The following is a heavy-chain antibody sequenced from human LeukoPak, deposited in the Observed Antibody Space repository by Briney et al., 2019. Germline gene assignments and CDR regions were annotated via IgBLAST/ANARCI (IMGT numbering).Heavy chain of an antibody. CDR1: GFTFSSYD. V-gene: IGHV3-13*05. Sequence: GGSLRLSCAASGFTFSSYDMHWVRHATGKGLEWVSAIGTAGDPYYPGSVKGRFTISRENAKNSLYLQMNSLRAGDTAVYYCARGNYHNYCSSTSCYGYFDYWGQGTLVTVSS. CDR3: ARGNYHNYCSSTSCYGYFDY. D-gene: IGHD2-2*01. CDR2: IGTAGDP. J-gene: IGHJ4*02.